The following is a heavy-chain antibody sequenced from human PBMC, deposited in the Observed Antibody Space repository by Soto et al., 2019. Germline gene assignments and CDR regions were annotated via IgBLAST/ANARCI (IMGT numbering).Heavy chain of an antibody. Sequence: SETLSLTCTVSGGSISSGGYYWSWIRQHPGKGLEWIGYIYYSGSTNYNPSLKSRVTISVDTSKNQFSLKLSSVTAADTAVYYCASTEGGSAYYYYGMDVWGQGTTVTVSS. CDR3: ASTEGGSAYYYYGMDV. D-gene: IGHD3-16*01. V-gene: IGHV4-31*03. CDR2: IYYSGST. J-gene: IGHJ6*02. CDR1: GGSISSGGYY.